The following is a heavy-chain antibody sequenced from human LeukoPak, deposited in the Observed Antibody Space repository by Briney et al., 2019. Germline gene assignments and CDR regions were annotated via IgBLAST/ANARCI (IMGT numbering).Heavy chain of an antibody. Sequence: SGTLSLTCAVSGGSISSSNWWSWVRQPPGKGLEWIGEIYHSGSTNYSPSLKSRVTISVDKSKNQFSLKLTSVTAADTAVYYCASTVAGTSKRFDYWGQGTLVTVSS. CDR3: ASTVAGTSKRFDY. CDR1: GGSISSSNW. CDR2: IYHSGST. D-gene: IGHD6-19*01. J-gene: IGHJ4*02. V-gene: IGHV4-4*02.